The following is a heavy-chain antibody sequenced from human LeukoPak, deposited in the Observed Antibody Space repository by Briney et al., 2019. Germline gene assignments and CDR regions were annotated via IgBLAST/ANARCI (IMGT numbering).Heavy chain of an antibody. J-gene: IGHJ4*02. D-gene: IGHD3-3*01. V-gene: IGHV1-69*01. CDR1: GGTFSSYA. Sequence: SVKVSCKASGGTFSSYAISWVRQAPGQGPEWMGGIIPIFGTANYAQKFQGRVTITADESTSTAYMELSSLRSEDTAVYYCARVHTDNYDFWSGYAWSFDYWGQGTLVTVSS. CDR3: ARVHTDNYDFWSGYAWSFDY. CDR2: IIPIFGTA.